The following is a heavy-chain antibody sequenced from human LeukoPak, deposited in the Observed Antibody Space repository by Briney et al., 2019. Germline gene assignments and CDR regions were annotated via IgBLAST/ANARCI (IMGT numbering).Heavy chain of an antibody. V-gene: IGHV4-39*01. CDR3: ARRLLERRYIEW. Sequence: SETLSLTCTVSGGTISSSSYYWGWIRQPPGKGLEWIGSIYYSGSTYYNPSLKSRVTMFVDTSKNQLSLKLSSEDAADTAVYYCARRLLERRYIEWWGQGTLVPVSS. J-gene: IGHJ4*02. D-gene: IGHD1-1*01. CDR2: IYYSGST. CDR1: GGTISSSSYY.